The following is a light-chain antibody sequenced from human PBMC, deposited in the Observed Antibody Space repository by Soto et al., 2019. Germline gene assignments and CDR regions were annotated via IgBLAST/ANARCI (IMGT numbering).Light chain of an antibody. V-gene: IGKV3-11*01. J-gene: IGKJ4*01. CDR1: QSVGIQ. CDR2: ETS. CDR3: QLRVDWPLS. Sequence: EILLTQSPATLSLSPGVRATLSCRASQSVGIQLAWYQQQPGQAHRLHISETSNRATGIPARFSGSGAGTDFTLTISSLEPEDFALYYFQLRVDWPLSVGGGTHVEI.